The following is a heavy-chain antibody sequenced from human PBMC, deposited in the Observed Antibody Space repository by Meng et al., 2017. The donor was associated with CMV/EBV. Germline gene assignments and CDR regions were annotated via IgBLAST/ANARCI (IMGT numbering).Heavy chain of an antibody. J-gene: IGHJ3*01. Sequence: SETLSLTCTVSGGSISSSSYYWGWIRQPPGKGLEWIGSIYYSGSTYYNPSLKSRVTISVDTSKNQFSLKLSSVTAADTAVYYCAGYTGDRSGAFDVWGRGTMVTVSS. CDR2: IYYSGST. CDR1: GGSISSSSYY. D-gene: IGHD6-13*01. CDR3: AGYTGDRSGAFDV. V-gene: IGHV4-39*07.